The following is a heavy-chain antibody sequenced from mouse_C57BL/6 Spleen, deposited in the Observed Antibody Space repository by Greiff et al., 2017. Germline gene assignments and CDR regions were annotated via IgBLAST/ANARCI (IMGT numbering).Heavy chain of an antibody. Sequence: QVQLKQPGAELVKPGASVKLSCKASGYTFTSYWMQWVKQRPGQGLEWIGEIDPSDSYTNYNQKFKGKATLTVDTSSCTAYMQLSSLTSEDSAVYYCARNYGSSHPFAYWGQGTLVTVSA. V-gene: IGHV1-50*01. CDR3: ARNYGSSHPFAY. CDR2: IDPSDSYT. D-gene: IGHD1-1*01. CDR1: GYTFTSYW. J-gene: IGHJ3*01.